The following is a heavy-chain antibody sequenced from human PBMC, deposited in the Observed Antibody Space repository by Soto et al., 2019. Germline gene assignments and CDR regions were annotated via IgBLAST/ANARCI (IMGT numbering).Heavy chain of an antibody. CDR2: IYYSGST. Sequence: SETLSLTCTVSGGSISSGGYYWSWIRQHPGKGLEWIGYIYYSGSTYYNPSLKSRVTISVDTSKNQFSLKLSSVTAADTAVYYCARVSRDIVATIVDYWGQGTLVTV. V-gene: IGHV4-31*03. CDR3: ARVSRDIVATIVDY. D-gene: IGHD5-12*01. CDR1: GGSISSGGYY. J-gene: IGHJ4*02.